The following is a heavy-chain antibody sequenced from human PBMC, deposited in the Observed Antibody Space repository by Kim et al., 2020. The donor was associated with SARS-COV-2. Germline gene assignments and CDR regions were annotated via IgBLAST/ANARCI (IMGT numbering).Heavy chain of an antibody. J-gene: IGHJ3*02. D-gene: IGHD4-17*01. Sequence: SETLSLTCTVSGGSISSSSYYWGWIRQPPGKGLEWIGSIYYSGSTYYNPSLKSRVTISVDTSKNQFSLKLSSVTAADTAVYYCARAKDYPVGAFDIWGQGTMVTVSS. CDR3: ARAKDYPVGAFDI. CDR1: GGSISSSSYY. V-gene: IGHV4-39*07. CDR2: IYYSGST.